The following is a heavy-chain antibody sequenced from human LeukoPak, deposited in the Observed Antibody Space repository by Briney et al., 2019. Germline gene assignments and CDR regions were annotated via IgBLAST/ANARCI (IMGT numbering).Heavy chain of an antibody. CDR1: GGSISSSSYY. CDR3: ARMFQYYYMDV. Sequence: SETLSLTCTVSGGSISSSSYYWGWIRQPPGKGLEWIGSIYYSGSTYYNPSLKSRVTISVDTSKNQFSLKLSSVTAADTAVYYCARMFQYYYMDVWGKGTTVTVSS. CDR2: IYYSGST. J-gene: IGHJ6*03. V-gene: IGHV4-39*01. D-gene: IGHD3-10*02.